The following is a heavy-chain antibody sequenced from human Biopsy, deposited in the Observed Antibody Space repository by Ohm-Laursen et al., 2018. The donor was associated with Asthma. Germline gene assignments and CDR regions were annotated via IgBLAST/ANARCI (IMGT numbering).Heavy chain of an antibody. D-gene: IGHD3-9*01. CDR1: GYTFINYA. CDR3: ARTYFDFLTGQVHDAFAM. V-gene: IGHV1-3*01. Sequence: ASVKVSCKASGYTFINYAIHWVRQAPGHSLEWMGWINASNGRTKYSQKFQGRLTISRDTSASTAYMDLSSLRSEDTAVYYCARTYFDFLTGQVHDAFAMWGQGTMVTVSS. CDR2: INASNGRT. J-gene: IGHJ3*02.